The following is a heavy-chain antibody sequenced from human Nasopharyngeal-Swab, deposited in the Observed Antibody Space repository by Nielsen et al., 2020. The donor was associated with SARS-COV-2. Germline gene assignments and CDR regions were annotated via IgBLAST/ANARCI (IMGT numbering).Heavy chain of an antibody. V-gene: IGHV1-24*01. CDR2: FDPEDGET. CDR3: TTVAGSYGRFDY. D-gene: IGHD1-26*01. J-gene: IGHJ4*02. CDR1: GYTLTDIS. Sequence: ASVKVSCKVSGYTLTDISMHWVRQAPGKGLEWVGGFDPEDGETIYAQKFQGRVTMTEDTSTDTAYMELSSLTSEDTAVYYCTTVAGSYGRFDYWGQGTLVTVSS.